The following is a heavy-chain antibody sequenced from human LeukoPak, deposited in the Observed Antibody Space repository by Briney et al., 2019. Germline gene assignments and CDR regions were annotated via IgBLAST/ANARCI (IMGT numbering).Heavy chain of an antibody. CDR2: INPNSGGT. CDR3: ARESGEYGEYYYYYYMDV. CDR1: GYTFTGYY. Sequence: ASVKVSCKASGYTFTGYYMHWVRQATGQGLEWMGWINPNSGGTNYAQKFQGRVTMTRDTSISTAYMELSRLRSDDTAVYYCARESGEYGEYYYYYYMDVWGKGTTVTVSS. D-gene: IGHD3-10*01. J-gene: IGHJ6*03. V-gene: IGHV1-2*02.